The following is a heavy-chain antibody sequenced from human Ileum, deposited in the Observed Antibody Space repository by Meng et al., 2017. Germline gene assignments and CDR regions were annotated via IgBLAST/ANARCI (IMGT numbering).Heavy chain of an antibody. CDR3: ARHLGRSFDY. Sequence: QVQRLQWGAGLLKPSETLSLTCAVYGGSFSGYYWSWFRQPPGKGLEWIGEIYYSGGTKYNPSLKSRVTISGDTSKNQFSLKLTSVTAADTAVYYCARHLGRSFDYWGQGTLVTVFS. CDR2: IYYSGGT. V-gene: IGHV4-34*02. J-gene: IGHJ4*02. CDR1: GGSFSGYY. D-gene: IGHD3-16*01.